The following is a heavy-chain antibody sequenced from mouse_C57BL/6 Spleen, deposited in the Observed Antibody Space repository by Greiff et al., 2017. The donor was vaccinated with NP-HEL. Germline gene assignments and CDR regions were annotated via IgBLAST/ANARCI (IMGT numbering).Heavy chain of an antibody. Sequence: VQLKESGPGLVKPSQSLSLTCSVTGYSITSGYYWNWIRQFPGNKLEWMGYISYDGSNNYNPSLKNRISITRDTSKNQFFLKLNSVTTEDTATYYCARDSSGPGVYYFDYWGQGTTLTVSS. J-gene: IGHJ2*01. CDR2: ISYDGSN. CDR3: ARDSSGPGVYYFDY. V-gene: IGHV3-6*01. CDR1: GYSITSGYY. D-gene: IGHD3-2*02.